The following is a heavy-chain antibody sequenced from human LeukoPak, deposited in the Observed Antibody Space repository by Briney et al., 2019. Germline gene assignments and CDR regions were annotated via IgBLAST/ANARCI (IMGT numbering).Heavy chain of an antibody. Sequence: ASVTVSCKASGFTFTSYGISCVRHAPGQGPERMGWISAYNGNTNYAQKLQGRVTMTTGTSTSTAYMDLRSLRSDDTAVYYCARGGALTSFDSWGQGTLITVSS. CDR3: ARGGALTSFDS. V-gene: IGHV1-18*04. CDR2: ISAYNGNT. J-gene: IGHJ4*02. D-gene: IGHD1-26*01. CDR1: GFTFTSYG.